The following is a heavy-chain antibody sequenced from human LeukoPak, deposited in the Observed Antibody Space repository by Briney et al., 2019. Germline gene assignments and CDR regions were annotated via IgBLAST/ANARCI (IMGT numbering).Heavy chain of an antibody. D-gene: IGHD4-17*01. CDR1: GFTFSNYA. CDR3: ARDPNGDYIGAFDF. Sequence: GGSLRLSCAGSGFTFSNYALIWVRQAPGRGLEWVSAIKGSGSYTKYADSVTGRFTISRDNSKNMLYLQMNSLTADDTAIYYCARDPNGDYIGAFDFGGQGTMVTVSS. V-gene: IGHV3-23*01. J-gene: IGHJ3*01. CDR2: IKGSGSYT.